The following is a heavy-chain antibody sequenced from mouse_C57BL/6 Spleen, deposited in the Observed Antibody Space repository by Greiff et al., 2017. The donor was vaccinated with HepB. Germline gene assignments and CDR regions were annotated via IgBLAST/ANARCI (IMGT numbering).Heavy chain of an antibody. J-gene: IGHJ4*01. CDR2: IDPSDSYT. Sequence: VQLQQPGAELVKPGASVKLSCKASGYTFTSYWMQWVKQRPGQGLEWIGEIDPSDSYTNYNQKFKGKATLTVDTSSSTAYMELSSLTSEDSAVYYCARVTVVADNWGQGTSVTVSS. V-gene: IGHV1-50*01. D-gene: IGHD1-1*01. CDR3: ARVTVVADN. CDR1: GYTFTSYW.